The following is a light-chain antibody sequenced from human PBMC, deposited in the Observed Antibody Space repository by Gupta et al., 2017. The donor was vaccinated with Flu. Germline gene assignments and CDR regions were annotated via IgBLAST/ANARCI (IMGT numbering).Light chain of an antibody. Sequence: GTRSVSPGGSVTLSCRAAESVGRNFLVWYQQKPGQAPTVLLYGTSTRAPGIPDRFSGGGSETDFTLTINRVEPEDSALYFCHQYKKSPYTFGQGTKVEIK. J-gene: IGKJ2*01. CDR2: GTS. V-gene: IGKV3-20*01. CDR3: HQYKKSPYT. CDR1: ESVGRNF.